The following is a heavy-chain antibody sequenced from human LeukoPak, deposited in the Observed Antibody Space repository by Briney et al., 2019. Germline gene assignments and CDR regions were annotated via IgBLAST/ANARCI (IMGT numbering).Heavy chain of an antibody. Sequence: GASVKVSCKASGYTFTSYDINWVRQATGQGLEWMGWMNPNSGNTGYAQKSQGRVTMTRNTFISTAYMELSSLRSEDTAVYYCARGRRLRRDDTIYYFDYWGQGTLVTVSS. CDR3: ARGRRLRRDDTIYYFDY. J-gene: IGHJ4*02. CDR1: GYTFTSYD. CDR2: MNPNSGNT. V-gene: IGHV1-8*01. D-gene: IGHD3-9*01.